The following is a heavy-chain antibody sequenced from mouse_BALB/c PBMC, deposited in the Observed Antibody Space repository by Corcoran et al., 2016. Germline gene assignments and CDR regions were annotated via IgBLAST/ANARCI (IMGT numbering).Heavy chain of an antibody. CDR3: ARSFWFAY. V-gene: IGHV1-26*01. CDR1: DYSSTDYY. J-gene: IGHJ3*01. CDR2: INPYNGAT. Sequence: EVQLQQSGPELVKPGASVKISCKASDYSSTDYYMHWVKQSHVKSLEWIGRINPYNGATTYNQNFKDKATLTVDESSSTTYMELHSLTSEDSAVYYCARSFWFAYWGQGTLVTVSA.